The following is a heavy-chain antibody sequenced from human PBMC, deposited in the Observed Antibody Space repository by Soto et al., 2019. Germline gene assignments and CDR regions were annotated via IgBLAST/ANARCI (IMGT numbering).Heavy chain of an antibody. V-gene: IGHV3-33*01. D-gene: IGHD2-21*02. CDR2: IWYDGSNK. CDR3: ARDRVVTAILDGPWFDP. CDR1: GFTFSSYG. Sequence: QVQLVESGGGVVQPGRSLRLSCAASGFTFSSYGMHWVRQAPGKGLEWVAVIWYDGSNKYYADSVKGRFTISRDNSKNTLYLQMNSLRAEDTAVYYCARDRVVTAILDGPWFDPWGQGTLVTVSS. J-gene: IGHJ5*02.